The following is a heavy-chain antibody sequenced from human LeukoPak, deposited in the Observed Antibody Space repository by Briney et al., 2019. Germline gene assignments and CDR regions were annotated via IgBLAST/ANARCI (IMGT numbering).Heavy chain of an antibody. CDR2: INPNSGDT. D-gene: IGHD6-13*01. CDR3: ARDQAAAGRAFDY. Sequence: ASVKVSCKASGYIFTGYYMHWVRQAPGQGLEWMGWINPNSGDTNYAQKFQGRVTMTRDTSISTAYMELSRLRSDDTAVYYCARDQAAAGRAFDYWGQGTLVTVSS. J-gene: IGHJ4*02. V-gene: IGHV1-2*02. CDR1: GYIFTGYY.